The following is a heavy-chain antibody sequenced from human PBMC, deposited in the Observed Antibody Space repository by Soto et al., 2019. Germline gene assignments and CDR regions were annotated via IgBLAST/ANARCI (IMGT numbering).Heavy chain of an antibody. J-gene: IGHJ4*02. CDR1: GGSNSSDY. CDR3: VRECPGYDLMVFAS. D-gene: IGHD3-3*01. CDR2: INNTGTK. Sequence: SETLSLTCTVSGGSNSSDYWSWIRQPAGKGLEWIGRINNTGTKNYNLSLKSRVTMSVDTSKNQFSLKLSSVTAADTAVYYCVRECPGYDLMVFASWGKGTLVTVSS. V-gene: IGHV4-4*07.